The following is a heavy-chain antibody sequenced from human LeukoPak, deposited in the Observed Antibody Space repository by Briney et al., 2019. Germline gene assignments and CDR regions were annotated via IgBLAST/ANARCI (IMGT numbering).Heavy chain of an antibody. CDR1: GFTFSSHG. D-gene: IGHD3-22*01. CDR3: ARGGDSSGYYPENCFDY. CDR2: ISSSGSTI. V-gene: IGHV3-48*04. Sequence: PGGSLRLSCAASGFTFSSHGMHWVRQAPGKGLEWVSYISSSGSTIYYADSVKGRFTISRDNAKNSLYLQMNSLRAEDTAVYYCARGGDSSGYYPENCFDYWGQGTLVTVSS. J-gene: IGHJ4*02.